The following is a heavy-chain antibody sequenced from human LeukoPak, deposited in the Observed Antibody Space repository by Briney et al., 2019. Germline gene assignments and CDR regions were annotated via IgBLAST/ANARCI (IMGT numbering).Heavy chain of an antibody. CDR1: GGSISSGDYY. V-gene: IGHV4-30-4*01. CDR3: ARGTTYYYGSGSQDNWFDP. J-gene: IGHJ5*02. CDR2: IYYSGST. Sequence: SETLSLTCTVSGGSISSGDYYWSWTRQPPGKGLEWIGYIYYSGSTYYNPSLKSRITISVDTSKNQFSLKLSSVTAADTAVYYCARGTTYYYGSGSQDNWFDPWGQGTLVTVSS. D-gene: IGHD3-10*01.